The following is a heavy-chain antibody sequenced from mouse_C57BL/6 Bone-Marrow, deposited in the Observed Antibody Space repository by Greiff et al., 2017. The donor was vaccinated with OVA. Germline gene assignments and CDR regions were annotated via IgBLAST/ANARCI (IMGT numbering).Heavy chain of an antibody. D-gene: IGHD2-12*01. J-gene: IGHJ3*01. CDR1: GFTFSDYG. V-gene: IGHV5-17*01. Sequence: EVMLVESGGGLVKPGGSLKLSCAASGFTFSDYGMHWVRQAPEKGLEWVAYISSGSSTIYYADTVKGRFTITRENAKKTLFLQRTSLRAEDTAMYYCARLRLLSYWGQGTLVTVSA. CDR3: ARLRLLSY. CDR2: ISSGSSTI.